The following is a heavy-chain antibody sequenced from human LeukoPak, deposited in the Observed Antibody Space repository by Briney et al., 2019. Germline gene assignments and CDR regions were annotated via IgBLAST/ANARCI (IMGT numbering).Heavy chain of an antibody. CDR3: ARNGVEMATIEYYFDY. D-gene: IGHD5-24*01. Sequence: SVKVSCKASGGTFSSYTISWVRQAPGQGLEWMGRIIPILGIANYAQKFQGRVTITADKSTSTAYMELSSLRSEDTAVYYCARNGVEMATIEYYFDYWGQGTLVTVSS. CDR2: IIPILGIA. J-gene: IGHJ4*02. V-gene: IGHV1-69*02. CDR1: GGTFSSYT.